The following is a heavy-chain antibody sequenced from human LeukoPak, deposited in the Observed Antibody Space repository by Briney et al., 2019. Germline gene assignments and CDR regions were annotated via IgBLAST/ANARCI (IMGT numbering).Heavy chain of an antibody. V-gene: IGHV4-59*08. CDR3: ARQLRGEAVAGHLQPFDY. D-gene: IGHD6-19*01. Sequence: KPSETLSLTCTVSGGSISSYYWNWILQPPGKGLEWIGYIYYSGSTNYNPSLKSRVTISVDTSKNQFSLKLSSVTAADTAVYFCARQLRGEAVAGHLQPFDYWGQGTLVTVSS. CDR2: IYYSGST. J-gene: IGHJ4*02. CDR1: GGSISSYY.